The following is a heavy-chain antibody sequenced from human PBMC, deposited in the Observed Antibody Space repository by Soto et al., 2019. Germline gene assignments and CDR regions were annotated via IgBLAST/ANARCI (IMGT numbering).Heavy chain of an antibody. J-gene: IGHJ4*02. V-gene: IGHV1-2*04. CDR3: ARAAVGRLILAGHFDY. Sequence: QVQLVQSGAEVKKPGASVKVSCKASGYTFTGYYMHWVRQAPGQGLEWMGWSNPNSGGTNYAQKFQGWVTMTRDTSISTAYMELGRLRSDDTAVYYCARAAVGRLILAGHFDYWGQGTLVTVSA. CDR2: SNPNSGGT. CDR1: GYTFTGYY. D-gene: IGHD3-9*01.